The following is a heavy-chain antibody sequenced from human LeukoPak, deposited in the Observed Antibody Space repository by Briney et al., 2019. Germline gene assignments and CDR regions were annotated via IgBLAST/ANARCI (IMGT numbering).Heavy chain of an antibody. J-gene: IGHJ4*02. Sequence: SETLSLTCTVSGGSVSSYYWSWIRQPPGKGLEWIGYIYHSGSTYYNPSLKSRVTISVDRSKNQFSLKLSSVTAADTAVYYCARRDYYDSSGYYDYWGQGTLVTVSS. CDR2: IYHSGST. CDR1: GGSVSSYY. CDR3: ARRDYYDSSGYYDY. V-gene: IGHV4-59*02. D-gene: IGHD3-22*01.